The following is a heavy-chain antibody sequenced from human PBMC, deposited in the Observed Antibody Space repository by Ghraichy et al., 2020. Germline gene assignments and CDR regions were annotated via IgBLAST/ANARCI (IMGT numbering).Heavy chain of an antibody. J-gene: IGHJ3*02. CDR1: GYTFTSYG. CDR3: ARDGYNLGDDAFDI. V-gene: IGHV1-18*01. D-gene: IGHD5-24*01. CDR2: ISAYNGNT. Sequence: ASVKVSCKASGYTFTSYGISWVRQAPGQGLKWMGWISAYNGNTNYAQKLQGRVTMTTDTSTSTAYMELRSLRSDDTAVYYCARDGYNLGDDAFDIWGQGTMVTVSS.